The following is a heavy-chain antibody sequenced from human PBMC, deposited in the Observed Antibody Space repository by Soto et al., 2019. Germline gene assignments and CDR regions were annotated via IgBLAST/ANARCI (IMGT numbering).Heavy chain of an antibody. CDR3: ARGPTSGTYVY. Sequence: EVQLVEYGGGLVKPGGSLRLSCVVSGFTFSSFTMNWVRQAPGKGLEWVSSISSISYIYYADSVKGRFTISRDNAKNSLYLQMNSLRAEDTAVYYCARGPTSGTYVYWGQGTLVTVSS. CDR1: GFTFSSFT. D-gene: IGHD1-26*01. V-gene: IGHV3-21*06. J-gene: IGHJ4*02. CDR2: ISSISYI.